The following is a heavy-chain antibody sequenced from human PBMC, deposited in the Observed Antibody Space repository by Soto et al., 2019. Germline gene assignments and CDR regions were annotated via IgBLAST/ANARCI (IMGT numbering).Heavy chain of an antibody. CDR2: INHSGST. D-gene: IGHD3-10*01. Sequence: RSLTCAVYGGSFSGYYWSWIRQPPGKGLEWLGEINHSGSTNYNPSLKSRVTISVDTSKNQFSLKLSSVTAADTAVYYCARGGLTTMVRGATYFAYWGQGTLVTVSS. CDR1: GGSFSGYY. CDR3: ARGGLTTMVRGATYFAY. V-gene: IGHV4-34*01. J-gene: IGHJ4*02.